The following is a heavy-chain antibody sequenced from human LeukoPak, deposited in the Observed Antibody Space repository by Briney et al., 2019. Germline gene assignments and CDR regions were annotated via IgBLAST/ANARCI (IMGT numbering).Heavy chain of an antibody. CDR2: INHSGST. CDR3: AVAAAGYYFDY. J-gene: IGHJ4*02. D-gene: IGHD6-13*01. V-gene: IGHV4-34*01. Sequence: PSETLSLTCAVYGGSFSGYYWSWIRQPPGKGREWIGEINHSGSTNYNPSLKSRVTISVDNSKNQFSLKLSSVIAADTAVYYCAVAAAGYYFDYWGQGTLVTVSS. CDR1: GGSFSGYY.